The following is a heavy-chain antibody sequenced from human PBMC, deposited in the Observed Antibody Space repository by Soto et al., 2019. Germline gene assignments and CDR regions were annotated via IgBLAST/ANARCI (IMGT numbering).Heavy chain of an antibody. J-gene: IGHJ6*01. CDR1: GFPFSSYV. CDR3: AKAVTLVRGISPYSYGLDV. Sequence: DVQLLESGGGFVQPGGSLRLSCAVSGFPFSSYVMTCVRQAPGKGLEWVSVISGGGGSTYYGESVKGRFNISRDNSENTLYLQMNSLRAEDTAIYYCAKAVTLVRGISPYSYGLDVRWQGTTVTVSS. D-gene: IGHD3-10*01. CDR2: ISGGGGST. V-gene: IGHV3-23*01.